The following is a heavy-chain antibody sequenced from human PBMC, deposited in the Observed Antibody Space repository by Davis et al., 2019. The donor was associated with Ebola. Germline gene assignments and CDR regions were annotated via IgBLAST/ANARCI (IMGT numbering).Heavy chain of an antibody. CDR2: ISGSGGST. V-gene: IGHV3-23*01. D-gene: IGHD6-13*01. J-gene: IGHJ4*02. Sequence: GGSLRLSCAASGFTFSSYAMSWVRQAPGKGLEWVSAISGSGGSTYYADSVKGRFTISRDNAKNSLYLQMNSLRAEDTAVYYCAREKAASYFDYWGQGTLVTVSS. CDR1: GFTFSSYA. CDR3: AREKAASYFDY.